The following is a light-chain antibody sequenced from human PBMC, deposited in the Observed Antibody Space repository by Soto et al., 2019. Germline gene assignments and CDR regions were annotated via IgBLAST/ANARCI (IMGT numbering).Light chain of an antibody. CDR1: QSVTSTY. J-gene: IGKJ2*01. Sequence: EIVLTQSPGTLSLSPGERATLSCRASQSVTSTYLAWYQQKPGQAPRLLIYGASSRATGIPDRFSGSGSGTDFTLTISRLEPEDYCQQYGSSVWGTFGQGTKLEIK. V-gene: IGKV3-20*01. CDR3: QQYGSSVWGT. CDR2: GAS.